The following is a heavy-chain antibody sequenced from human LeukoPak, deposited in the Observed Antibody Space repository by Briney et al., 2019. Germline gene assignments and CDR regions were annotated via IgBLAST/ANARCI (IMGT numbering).Heavy chain of an antibody. CDR1: GFRFTDYS. CDR2: LGRSGEYK. D-gene: IGHD2-2*01. J-gene: IGHJ6*02. Sequence: QPGGSLRLSCAASGFRFTDYSMSWVRQAPGKGLEWVAGLGRSGEYKYYADSVKGRFTISRDNSKDTESLQMNSLRAEDSAIYFCVKDRPCETCMPMDAWGQGTTVTVSS. CDR3: VKDRPCETCMPMDA. V-gene: IGHV3-23*01.